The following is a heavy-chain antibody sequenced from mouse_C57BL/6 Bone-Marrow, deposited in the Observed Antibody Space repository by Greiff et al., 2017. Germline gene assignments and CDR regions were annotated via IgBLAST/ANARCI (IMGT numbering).Heavy chain of an antibody. J-gene: IGHJ4*01. D-gene: IGHD1-1*01. Sequence: QVQLQQPGGELVRPGTSVKLSCKASGYTFTSYWMHWVKQRPGQGLEWIGVIDPSDSYTNYNQKFKGKATLTVDTSSSTAYMQLSSLTSEDSSVYYCARSTYYNYAMDYWGQGTSVTVSS. CDR1: GYTFTSYW. CDR3: ARSTYYNYAMDY. CDR2: IDPSDSYT. V-gene: IGHV1-59*01.